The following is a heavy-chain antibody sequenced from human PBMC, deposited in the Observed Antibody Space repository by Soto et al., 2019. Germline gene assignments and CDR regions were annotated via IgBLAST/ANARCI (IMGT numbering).Heavy chain of an antibody. CDR2: IIPIFGTA. D-gene: IGHD6-19*01. CDR3: AREGSSGWAFDY. CDR1: GGTFSSYA. J-gene: IGHJ4*02. Sequence: SVKVSCKASGGTFSSYAISWVRQAPGQGLEWMGGIIPIFGTANYAQKFQGRVTITADESTSTAYMELSSLRSEDTAVYYCAREGSSGWAFDYWGQGTLVTVSS. V-gene: IGHV1-69*13.